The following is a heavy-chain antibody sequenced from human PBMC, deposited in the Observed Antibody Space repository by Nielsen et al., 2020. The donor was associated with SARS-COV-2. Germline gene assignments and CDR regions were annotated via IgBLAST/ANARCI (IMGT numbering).Heavy chain of an antibody. J-gene: IGHJ4*02. Sequence: ASVKVSCKASGYTFANYPITWVRQAPGQGLQFMEWISTYNGDTDYAQNLRDRVTMTTDTSTGTAYMELRSLTSDDTAVYYCARGLGRGAIPDYWGQGTLVTVSS. CDR3: ARGLGRGAIPDY. CDR2: ISTYNGDT. CDR1: GYTFANYP. V-gene: IGHV1-18*01. D-gene: IGHD3-10*01.